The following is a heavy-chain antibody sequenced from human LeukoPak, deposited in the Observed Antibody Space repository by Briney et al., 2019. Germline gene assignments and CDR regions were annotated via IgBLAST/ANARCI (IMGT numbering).Heavy chain of an antibody. V-gene: IGHV1-2*02. Sequence: ASVKVSFKSSGYSFTGCYIHWVRQAPGQGLEWMGWIHPNSGGTNYAKTLPGRVTMTRDTSISTAYMELSRLRSDDTAMYYCARSVVGQLERLRWFDPWGQGTPVTVSS. CDR2: IHPNSGGT. J-gene: IGHJ5*02. CDR1: GYSFTGCY. CDR3: ARSVVGQLERLRWFDP. D-gene: IGHD1-1*01.